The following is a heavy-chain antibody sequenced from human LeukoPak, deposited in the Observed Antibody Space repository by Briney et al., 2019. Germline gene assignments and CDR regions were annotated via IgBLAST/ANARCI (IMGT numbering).Heavy chain of an antibody. Sequence: PGRSLRLSCAASGLTFSSYAMHWVRQAPGKGLEWVAVISYDGSNKYYADSVKGRFTISRDNSKNTLYLQMNSLRAEDTAVYYCAKKVWDYYDSSGYFDYWGQGTLVTVSS. V-gene: IGHV3-30-3*02. CDR1: GLTFSSYA. D-gene: IGHD3-22*01. J-gene: IGHJ4*02. CDR3: AKKVWDYYDSSGYFDY. CDR2: ISYDGSNK.